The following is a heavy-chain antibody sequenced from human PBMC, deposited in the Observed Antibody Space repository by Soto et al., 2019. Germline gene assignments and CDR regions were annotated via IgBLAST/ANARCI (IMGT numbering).Heavy chain of an antibody. V-gene: IGHV4-59*01. CDR1: GGSISTYY. Sequence: SETLSLTCTVSGGSISTYYWNWIRQPPGKGLEWIGYIYYSGSTNYNPSLKSRVTISIDTSKNQFSLNLRSVTAADTAVYYCAREDAGTTFDNWGRGTLVTVSS. J-gene: IGHJ4*02. D-gene: IGHD1-1*01. CDR3: AREDAGTTFDN. CDR2: IYYSGST.